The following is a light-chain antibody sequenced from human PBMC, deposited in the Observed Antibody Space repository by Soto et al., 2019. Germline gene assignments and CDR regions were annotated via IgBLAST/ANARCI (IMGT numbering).Light chain of an antibody. J-gene: IGLJ3*02. V-gene: IGLV3-21*04. CDR3: QVWDGSTHHLV. Sequence: SYELTQPPSVSVAPGRTAIITCGGSKVGSKSVHWYQQKPGQAPVLVIYYDVDRPSGIPEPFSGSNSGDTATLTIASVESGDEADYYCQVWDGSTHHLVFGGGTKLTVL. CDR2: YDV. CDR1: KVGSKS.